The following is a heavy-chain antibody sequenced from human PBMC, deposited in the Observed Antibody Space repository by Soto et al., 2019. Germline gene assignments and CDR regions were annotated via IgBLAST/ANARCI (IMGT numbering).Heavy chain of an antibody. Sequence: PGGSLRLSCAASGFTFSSYSMNWVRQAPGKGLEWVSSISSSSSYIYYADSVKGRFTISRDNAKNSLYLQMNSLRAEDTAVYYCASLPGYCSSTSCSDFDYWGQGTLVTVSS. D-gene: IGHD2-2*01. CDR3: ASLPGYCSSTSCSDFDY. CDR2: ISSSSSYI. V-gene: IGHV3-21*01. CDR1: GFTFSSYS. J-gene: IGHJ4*02.